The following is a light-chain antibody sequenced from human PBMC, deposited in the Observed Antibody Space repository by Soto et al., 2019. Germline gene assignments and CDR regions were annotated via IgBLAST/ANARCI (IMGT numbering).Light chain of an antibody. CDR2: GAS. Sequence: EIVMTQSPGTLSLSPGDRATLSCRASQRVSARYLAWYHHTPGQAPRLLIFGASDRATGIPDRFSGSGSGTDFTLTIDRLAPEDFAMYYCQQSSDPPPTFAQGTKVDI. CDR1: QRVSARY. CDR3: QQSSDPPPT. J-gene: IGKJ1*01. V-gene: IGKV3-20*01.